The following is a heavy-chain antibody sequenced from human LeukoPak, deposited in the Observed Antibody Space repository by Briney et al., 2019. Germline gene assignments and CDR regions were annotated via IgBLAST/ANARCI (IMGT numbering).Heavy chain of an antibody. CDR3: AKALLKYSSGRGIDY. D-gene: IGHD3-10*01. J-gene: IGHJ4*02. CDR2: FSGSGDST. CDR1: GFTFSSYA. V-gene: IGHV3-23*01. Sequence: PGGSLRLSCAASGFTFSSYAMSWVRQAPGKGLEWVSVFSGSGDSTYYADSVKGRFTSSRDNSKNPLYLQMNSLRAEDTAVYYCAKALLKYSSGRGIDYWGQGTLVTVSS.